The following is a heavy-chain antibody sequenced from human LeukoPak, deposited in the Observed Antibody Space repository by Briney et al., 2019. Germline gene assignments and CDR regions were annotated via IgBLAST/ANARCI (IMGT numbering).Heavy chain of an antibody. CDR1: GGTFISYA. V-gene: IGHV1-69*04. J-gene: IGHJ4*02. D-gene: IGHD1-7*01. CDR3: AREGTTYYFDY. Sequence: SVKVSCKASGGTFISYAISWVRQAPGQGLEWMGRIIPIFGIANYAQKFQGRVTITADKSTSTAYMELSSLRSEDTAVYYCAREGTTYYFDYWGQGTLVTVSS. CDR2: IIPIFGIA.